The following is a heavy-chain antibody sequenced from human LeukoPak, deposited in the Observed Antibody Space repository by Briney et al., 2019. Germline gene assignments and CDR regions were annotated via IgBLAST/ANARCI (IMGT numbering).Heavy chain of an antibody. CDR3: ARQGSYFDY. Sequence: GASVKVSCKASGYTFTSYDINWVRQATGQGLEWMGWMNPNSGNAGYAQKFQGRVTMTRNTSISTAYMELSSLKASDTAMYYCARQGSYFDYWAQGTLVTVSS. V-gene: IGHV1-8*01. CDR1: GYTFTSYD. J-gene: IGHJ4*02. CDR2: MNPNSGNA.